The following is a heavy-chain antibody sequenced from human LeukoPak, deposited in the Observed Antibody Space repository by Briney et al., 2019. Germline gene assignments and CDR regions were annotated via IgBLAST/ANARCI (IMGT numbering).Heavy chain of an antibody. V-gene: IGHV1-69*05. CDR3: ARDEYQLLRGGENFDY. CDR1: GGTFSSYA. J-gene: IGHJ4*02. D-gene: IGHD2-2*01. Sequence: GASVKVSCKASGGTFSSYAISWVRQAPGQGLEWMGGIIPIFGTANYAQKLQGRVTMTTDTSTSTAYMELRSLRSDDTAVYYCARDEYQLLRGGENFDYWGQGTLVTVSS. CDR2: IIPIFGTA.